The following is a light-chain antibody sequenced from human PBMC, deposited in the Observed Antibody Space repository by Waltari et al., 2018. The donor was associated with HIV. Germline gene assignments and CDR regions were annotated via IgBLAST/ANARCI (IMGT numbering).Light chain of an antibody. J-gene: IGKJ2*01. CDR1: QSLVYSDGNTY. Sequence: VVMTQSPLSLPVSLGQPASISCRSSQSLVYSDGNTYLNWFHQRPGQSPRRLFYRVSNRDSGVPDRFSGSGSGTNFTLRIRRVEAEDVGIYYCMQGTHWPFTFGQGTKLEIK. V-gene: IGKV2-30*01. CDR3: MQGTHWPFT. CDR2: RVS.